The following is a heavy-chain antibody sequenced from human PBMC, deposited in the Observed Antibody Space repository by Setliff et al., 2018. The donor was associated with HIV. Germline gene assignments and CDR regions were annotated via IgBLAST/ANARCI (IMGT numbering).Heavy chain of an antibody. J-gene: IGHJ4*02. D-gene: IGHD3-3*01. V-gene: IGHV4-39*01. Sequence: PSETLSLTCTVSGDSVSRSNYYWAWIRQPPGKGPEWIGSIDYNEITDYNPSLKSRVTLSVDTPKNQFSLYLSSVTASDTAVYYCASLFRLSGFWISFLPDYWGQGILVTVSS. CDR2: IDYNEIT. CDR1: GDSVSRSNYY. CDR3: ASLFRLSGFWISFLPDY.